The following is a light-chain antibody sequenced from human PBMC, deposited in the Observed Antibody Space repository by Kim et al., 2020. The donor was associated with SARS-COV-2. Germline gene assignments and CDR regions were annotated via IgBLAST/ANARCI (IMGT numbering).Light chain of an antibody. Sequence: GQSITISCTGTSSAVGGSRFVSWDQQHPDNAPKLIIYDVSNRPSGISNRFSGSKSGNTASLTISALQAVDEADYYCSSYTLTSTYVFGTGTKVTVL. V-gene: IGLV2-14*03. CDR1: SSAVGGSRF. CDR3: SSYTLTSTYV. J-gene: IGLJ1*01. CDR2: DVS.